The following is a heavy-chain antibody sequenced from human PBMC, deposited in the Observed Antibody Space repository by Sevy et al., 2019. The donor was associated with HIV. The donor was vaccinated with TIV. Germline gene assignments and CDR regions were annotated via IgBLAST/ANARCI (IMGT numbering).Heavy chain of an antibody. CDR1: GFTFSNYA. V-gene: IGHV3-30*14. CDR3: VKGVSSRDFDY. CDR2: LSYDGSNN. D-gene: IGHD6-6*01. Sequence: GGSLRLSCAASGFTFSNYAMHWVRKAPGKGLEWGGFLSYDGSNNYYADSVKGRFTISRDNSKNTLYLQMSCLRAEDTAVYYCVKGVSSRDFDYWGQGTLVTVSS. J-gene: IGHJ4*02.